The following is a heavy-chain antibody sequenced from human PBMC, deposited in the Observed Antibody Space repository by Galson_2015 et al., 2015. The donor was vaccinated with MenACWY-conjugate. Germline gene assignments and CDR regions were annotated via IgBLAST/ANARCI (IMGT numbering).Heavy chain of an antibody. CDR2: ISGNGGST. J-gene: IGHJ4*02. Sequence: SLRLSCAASGFTFNSYGLSWVRQAPGKGLEWVSAISGNGGSTYYADSVQGRFTISRDTFKNTRDLQMDSLGAEDTAVHFCARHDGDLFDFRHPGLDYWGQGTLVTVSA. CDR3: ARHDGDLFDFRHPGLDY. D-gene: IGHD3/OR15-3a*01. V-gene: IGHV3-23*01. CDR1: GFTFNSYG.